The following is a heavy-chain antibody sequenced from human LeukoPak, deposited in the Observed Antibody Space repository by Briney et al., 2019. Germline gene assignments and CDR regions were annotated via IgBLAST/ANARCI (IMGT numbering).Heavy chain of an antibody. CDR2: IYYSGST. J-gene: IGHJ4*02. Sequence: SETLSLTCTVSGGSISSSSYYWGWIRQPPGKGLEWIGSIYYSGSTYYNPSLKSRVTISVDTSKNQFSLKLSSVTAADTAVYYCARHRSGWLVPFDYWGQGTLVTVSS. D-gene: IGHD6-19*01. CDR1: GGSISSSSYY. V-gene: IGHV4-39*01. CDR3: ARHRSGWLVPFDY.